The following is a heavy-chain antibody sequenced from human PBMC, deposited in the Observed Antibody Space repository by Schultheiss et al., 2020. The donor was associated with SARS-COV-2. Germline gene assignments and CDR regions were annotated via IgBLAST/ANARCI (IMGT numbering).Heavy chain of an antibody. CDR2: IYYTGIT. D-gene: IGHD3-10*01. Sequence: SQTLSLTCTVSGSSISGYFWTWIRQPPGKGLEQVGNIYYTGITKYSPSLKSRITISVDTSKKQFSLRLGSVTAADTAVYYCARAARVEQLFSVRGGHLDYWGRGNQVTVSS. CDR3: ARAARVEQLFSVRGGHLDY. CDR1: GSSISGYF. V-gene: IGHV4-59*01. J-gene: IGHJ4*02.